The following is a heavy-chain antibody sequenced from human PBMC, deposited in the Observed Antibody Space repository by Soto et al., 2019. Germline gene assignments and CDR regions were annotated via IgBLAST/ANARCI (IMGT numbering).Heavy chain of an antibody. D-gene: IGHD1-1*01. CDR2: NYHSGST. CDR3: ARDQLEGNWFDP. V-gene: IGHV4-30-2*01. Sequence: QLQLQESGSGLVRPSQTLSLTCAVSGGSISSGGYSWNWSRQPPGKGLEWIGYNYHSGSTLYNPSLKSRVTISVDKSKNQFSLMLTSVTAADTAVYYCARDQLEGNWFDPWGQGTLVTVSS. J-gene: IGHJ5*02. CDR1: GGSISSGGYS.